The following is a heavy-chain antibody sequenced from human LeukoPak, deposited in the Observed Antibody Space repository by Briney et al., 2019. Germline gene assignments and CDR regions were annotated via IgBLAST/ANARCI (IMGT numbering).Heavy chain of an antibody. CDR3: ASTTGRYRFDP. D-gene: IGHD3-10*01. CDR1: GFSFSSYW. CDR2: IKEDGGEK. Sequence: AGGSLRLSCAASGFSFSSYWMSWVRQAPGKGLEWVACIKEDGGEKYYVDSVKGRFTISRDNAKNSLFLQMNSLRVEDTAVYYCASTTGRYRFDPWGQGTLVTVSS. V-gene: IGHV3-7*02. J-gene: IGHJ5*02.